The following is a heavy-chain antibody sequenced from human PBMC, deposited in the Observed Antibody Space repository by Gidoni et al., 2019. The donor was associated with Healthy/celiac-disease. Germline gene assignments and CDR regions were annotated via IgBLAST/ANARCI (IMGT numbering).Heavy chain of an antibody. CDR1: GFTFSSYE. D-gene: IGHD5-18*01. CDR2: ISSSGSTI. CDR3: ARFGAMALLDY. Sequence: EVQLVESGGGLVQPGGSLRLSCAASGFTFSSYEMNWVRQAPGKGLEWVSYISSSGSTIYYADSVKGRFTISRDNAKNSLYLQMNSLRAEDTAVYYCARFGAMALLDYWGQGTLVTVSS. J-gene: IGHJ4*02. V-gene: IGHV3-48*03.